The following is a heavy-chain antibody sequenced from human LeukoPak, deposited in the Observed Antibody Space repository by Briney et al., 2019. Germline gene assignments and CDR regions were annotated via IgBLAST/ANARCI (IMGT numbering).Heavy chain of an antibody. Sequence: PSETLSLTCTVSVGSINSYNYYWGWIRQPPGKGLEGIGSIYYSGSTYYNPSLKSRLTISLDTSKNQFSLKLTSVTAADTAVYYCTREVRSAWASFDPWGQGTLVIVSS. D-gene: IGHD1-26*01. J-gene: IGHJ5*02. V-gene: IGHV4-39*07. CDR3: TREVRSAWASFDP. CDR1: VGSINSYNYY. CDR2: IYYSGST.